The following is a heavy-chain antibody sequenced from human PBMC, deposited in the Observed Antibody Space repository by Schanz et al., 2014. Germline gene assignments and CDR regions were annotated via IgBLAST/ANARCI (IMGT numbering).Heavy chain of an antibody. CDR2: ISVYNHNK. CDR1: GYIFINSG. Sequence: QVQFVQSGPEVKKPGATVKVSCKASGYIFINSGISWVRQAPGQGLEWMGWISVYNHNKEYDQKFQGRVTMTTDTSTSTAYMALTDLRSDDTAVYYCARDRRFFDRDDLYYFDSWGQGTLVTVSS. J-gene: IGHJ4*02. V-gene: IGHV1-18*01. CDR3: ARDRRFFDRDDLYYFDS. D-gene: IGHD3-3*01.